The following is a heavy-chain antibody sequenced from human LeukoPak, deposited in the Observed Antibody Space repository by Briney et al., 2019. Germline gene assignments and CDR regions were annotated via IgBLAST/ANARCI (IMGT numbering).Heavy chain of an antibody. J-gene: IGHJ4*02. CDR3: AKHSGSYFIYYFDY. CDR1: GFTFSSYG. CDR2: IGGSGYNT. Sequence: GGSLRLSCTASGFTFSSYGMSWVRQAPGKGLEWVSTIGGSGYNTYYADSVKGRFTISRDNSQNTLFLQMNSLSAEDTALYYCAKHSGSYFIYYFDYWGQGTLVTVSS. V-gene: IGHV3-23*01. D-gene: IGHD1-26*01.